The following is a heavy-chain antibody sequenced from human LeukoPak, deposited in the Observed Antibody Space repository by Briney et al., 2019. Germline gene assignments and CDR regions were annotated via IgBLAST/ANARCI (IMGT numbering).Heavy chain of an antibody. V-gene: IGHV1-46*01. D-gene: IGHD1-26*01. CDR3: AWTWGSGSYYFDY. CDR2: IYYSGGST. CDR1: GYTFTSYY. J-gene: IGHJ4*02. Sequence: ASVEVSCKASGYTFTSYYMHWVRQAPGQGLEWMGIIYYSGGSTSYAQKFQGRVTMTRDTSTSTVYMELNSLRSEDTAVYYCAWTWGSGSYYFDYWGQGTLVTVSS.